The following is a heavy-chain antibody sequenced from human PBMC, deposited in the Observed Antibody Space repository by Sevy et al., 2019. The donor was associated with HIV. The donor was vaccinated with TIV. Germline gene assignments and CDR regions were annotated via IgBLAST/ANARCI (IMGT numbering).Heavy chain of an antibody. D-gene: IGHD6-13*01. J-gene: IGHJ4*02. Sequence: ASVKVSCKASGFSFNNYVISWVRQAPGQGLEWMGWFSTYNGNTNYAQTLRGRVTLTTDTSTNTAYMELRSLRSDDTGVYYCARQTSSWLFEYWGQGTLVTVSS. CDR3: ARQTSSWLFEY. CDR2: FSTYNGNT. CDR1: GFSFNNYV. V-gene: IGHV1-18*01.